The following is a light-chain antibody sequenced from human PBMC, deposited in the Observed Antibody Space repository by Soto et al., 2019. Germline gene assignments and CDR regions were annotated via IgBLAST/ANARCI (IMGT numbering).Light chain of an antibody. V-gene: IGKV1-16*01. Sequence: DLRMTQSPSSLSASVGDRVTLTCRASQDIRSYLAWYQQKPGKAPKPLMYDASSLQSGVPSRFSGSGSGTDFTITISSLQSEDFATYYCQQYNSYPLTFGGGTKLEIK. CDR2: DAS. CDR1: QDIRSY. J-gene: IGKJ4*01. CDR3: QQYNSYPLT.